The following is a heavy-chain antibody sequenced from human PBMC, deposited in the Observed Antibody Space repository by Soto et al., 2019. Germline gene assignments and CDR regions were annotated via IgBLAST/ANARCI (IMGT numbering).Heavy chain of an antibody. J-gene: IGHJ4*02. Sequence: QLQLQESGPGLVKPSETLSLTCTVSGGSISSSSYYWGWIRQPPGKGLEWIGSIYYSGSTYYNPALMSVVTTSLDTSKNQFSLKLSSVTAADPAVYSCARHPGTISLTDYWGQGTLVTVSS. V-gene: IGHV4-39*01. CDR1: GGSISSSSYY. D-gene: IGHD3-9*01. CDR2: IYYSGST. CDR3: ARHPGTISLTDY.